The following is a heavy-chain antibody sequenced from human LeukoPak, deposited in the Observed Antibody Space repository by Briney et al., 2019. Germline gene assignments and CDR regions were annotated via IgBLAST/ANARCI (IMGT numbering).Heavy chain of an antibody. J-gene: IGHJ4*02. CDR2: ISASGSST. CDR3: TKAQGYGGNSGIDY. Sequence: GGSLGLSCAASGFTFSSYAMSWVRQAPGKGLEWVSGISASGSSTYYADSVKGRFTISRDNSKNTLYLQMNSLRAEDTAIYYCTKAQGYGGNSGIDYWGQGTLVTVSS. V-gene: IGHV3-23*01. CDR1: GFTFSSYA. D-gene: IGHD4-23*01.